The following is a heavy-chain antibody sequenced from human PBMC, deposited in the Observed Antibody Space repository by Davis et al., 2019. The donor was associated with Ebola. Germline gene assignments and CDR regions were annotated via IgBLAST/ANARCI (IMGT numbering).Heavy chain of an antibody. CDR3: AKAGAVAVFFDY. CDR1: GFTFSSYA. V-gene: IGHV3-23*01. Sequence: GESLKISCAASGFTFSSYAMSWVRQAPGKGLEWVSAISGSGGSTYYADSVKGRFTISRDNSKNTLYLQMNSLRAEDTAVYYCAKAGAVAVFFDYWGQGTLVTVSS. J-gene: IGHJ4*02. D-gene: IGHD6-19*01. CDR2: ISGSGGST.